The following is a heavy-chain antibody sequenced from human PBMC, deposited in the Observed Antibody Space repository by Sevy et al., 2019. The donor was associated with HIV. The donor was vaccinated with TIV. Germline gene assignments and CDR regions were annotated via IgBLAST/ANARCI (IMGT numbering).Heavy chain of an antibody. CDR3: ARATVAGTLQFDY. CDR2: INPNSGGT. Sequence: ASVKVSCKASGYTFTGYYMHWMRQAPGQGLEWMGRINPNSGGTNYAQKFQGRVTMTRDTSISTAYMELSRLRSDDTAVYYCARATVAGTLQFDYWGQGTLVTVSS. CDR1: GYTFTGYY. V-gene: IGHV1-2*06. J-gene: IGHJ4*02. D-gene: IGHD6-19*01.